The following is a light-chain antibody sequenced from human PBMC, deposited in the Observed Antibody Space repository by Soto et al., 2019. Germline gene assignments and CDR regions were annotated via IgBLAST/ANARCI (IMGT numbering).Light chain of an antibody. Sequence: EIVMTQSPATLSVSPGERATLSCRASQSISDNLAWYQQKPGQAPRLLIYAASTRATGIPARISGSGSGTEFTLTISSLQSEDFAVYYCQQYDNWPKTFGQGTKVEIQ. CDR1: QSISDN. J-gene: IGKJ1*01. CDR3: QQYDNWPKT. V-gene: IGKV3-15*01. CDR2: AAS.